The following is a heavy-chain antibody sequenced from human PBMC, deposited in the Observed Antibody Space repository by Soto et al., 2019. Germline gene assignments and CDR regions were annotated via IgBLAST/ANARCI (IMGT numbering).Heavy chain of an antibody. CDR1: GFTFGSYG. D-gene: IGHD3-10*01. Sequence: QVQLVESGGGVVQPGRSLRLSCAASGFTFGSYGMHWVRQAPGKGLEWVAVIWYDGSNKYYADSVKGRFTISRDNSKNTLYLQMNSLRAEDTAVYYCARELWFGELFLDYYYYGMDVWGQGTTVTVSS. CDR2: IWYDGSNK. J-gene: IGHJ6*02. CDR3: ARELWFGELFLDYYYYGMDV. V-gene: IGHV3-33*01.